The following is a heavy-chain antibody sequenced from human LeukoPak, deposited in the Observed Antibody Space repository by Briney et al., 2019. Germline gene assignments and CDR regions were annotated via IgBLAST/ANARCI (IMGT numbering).Heavy chain of an antibody. Sequence: RASVKVSCKVSGYTLIELSMNWVRQAPGKGLEWMGGFDPEDGETIYAQKFQGRVTMTEDTSTNTVYMELSSLRSEDTAVYYCATPASNYAWGGAFDVWGQGTRVTVSS. V-gene: IGHV1-24*01. J-gene: IGHJ3*01. CDR3: ATPASNYAWGGAFDV. CDR1: GYTLIELS. D-gene: IGHD2-2*01. CDR2: FDPEDGET.